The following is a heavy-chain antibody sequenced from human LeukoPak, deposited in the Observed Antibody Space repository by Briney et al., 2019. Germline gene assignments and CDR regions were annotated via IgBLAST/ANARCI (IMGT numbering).Heavy chain of an antibody. CDR1: GGSFSGYY. V-gene: IGHV4-34*01. CDR3: ARGIRRHYYGSGSYYNTGRRIGDYFDY. CDR2: INHSGST. J-gene: IGHJ4*02. Sequence: SETLSLTCAVYGGSFSGYYWSWIRQPPGKGLEWIGEINHSGSTNYNPSLKSRVTISVDTSKIQFSLKLSSVTAADTAVYYCARGIRRHYYGSGSYYNTGRRIGDYFDYWGQGTLVTVSS. D-gene: IGHD3-10*01.